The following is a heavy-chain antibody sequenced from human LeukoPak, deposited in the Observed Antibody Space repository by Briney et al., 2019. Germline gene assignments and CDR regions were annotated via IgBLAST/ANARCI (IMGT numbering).Heavy chain of an antibody. J-gene: IGHJ6*03. CDR3: ATTGVLTPRSSSSDYYYYMDV. CDR2: IYYSGST. CDR1: GGSISSSSYY. D-gene: IGHD6-6*01. Sequence: PSETLSLTCTVSGGSISSSSYYWGWIRQPPGKGLEWIGSIYYSGSTYYNPSLKSRVTISVDTSKNQFSLKLSSVTAADTAVYYCATTGVLTPRSSSSDYYYYMDVWGKGTTVTVSS. V-gene: IGHV4-39*01.